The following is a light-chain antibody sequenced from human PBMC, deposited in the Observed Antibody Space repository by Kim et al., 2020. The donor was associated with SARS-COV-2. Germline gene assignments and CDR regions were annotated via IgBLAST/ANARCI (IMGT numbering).Light chain of an antibody. CDR2: GNS. Sequence: VTISCTGSSSNIGSGYDVHWYQQLPGTAPKLLIYGNSNRPSGVPDRFSGSKSGTSASLAIPGLQAEDEADYYCQSYDSSLSGSYVFGTGTKVTVL. CDR3: QSYDSSLSGSYV. CDR1: SSNIGSGYD. J-gene: IGLJ1*01. V-gene: IGLV1-40*01.